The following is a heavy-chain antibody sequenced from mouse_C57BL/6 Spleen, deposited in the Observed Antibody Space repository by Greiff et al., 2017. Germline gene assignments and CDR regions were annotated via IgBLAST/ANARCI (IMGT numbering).Heavy chain of an antibody. CDR1: GYTFTSYW. CDR2: IDPSDSYT. J-gene: IGHJ4*01. CDR3: ARYRNGYAMDY. V-gene: IGHV1-69*01. Sequence: QVQLQQPGAELVMPGASVKLSCKASGYTFTSYWMHWVKQRPGQGLEWIGEIDPSDSYTNYNQKFKGKSTLTVDKSSSTAYMQLSSLTSEDSAVYYCARYRNGYAMDYWGQGTSVTVSS.